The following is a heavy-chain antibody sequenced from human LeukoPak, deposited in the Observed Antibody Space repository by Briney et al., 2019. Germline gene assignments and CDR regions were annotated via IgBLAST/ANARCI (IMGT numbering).Heavy chain of an antibody. J-gene: IGHJ4*02. CDR2: ISYDGSNK. CDR3: ARCPFSSGWVFDY. Sequence: GRSLRLSCAASGFTFSSYGMHWVRQAPGKGLEWVAVISYDGSNKYYADSVKGRFTISRDNSKNTLYLQMNSLRAEDTAVYYCARCPFSSGWVFDYRGQGTLVTVSS. CDR1: GFTFSSYG. D-gene: IGHD6-19*01. V-gene: IGHV3-30*03.